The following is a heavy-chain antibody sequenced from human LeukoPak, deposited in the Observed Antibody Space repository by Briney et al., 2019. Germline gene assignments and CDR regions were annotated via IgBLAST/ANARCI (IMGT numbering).Heavy chain of an antibody. J-gene: IGHJ4*02. V-gene: IGHV3-7*01. D-gene: IGHD6-19*01. CDR3: ARGSGWLEDF. Sequence: PGVPLRLSCAASGFTFSSYWMNWLRQAPGKGLEWVANIKQDGREKNYVVSVKGRFTISRDNHKNSLSLQMNTLRAEDTGVYYCARGSGWLEDFWGQGTLVTVSS. CDR2: IKQDGREK. CDR1: GFTFSSYW.